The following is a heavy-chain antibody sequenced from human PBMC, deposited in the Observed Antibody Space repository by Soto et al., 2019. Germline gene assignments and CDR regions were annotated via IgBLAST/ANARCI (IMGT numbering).Heavy chain of an antibody. J-gene: IGHJ3*02. CDR1: GYTFTSYD. Sequence: ASVKVSCKASGYTFTSYDINWVRQATGQGLEWMGWMNPNSGNTGYAQKFQGRVTMTRNTSISTAYMELSSLRSEDTAVYYCARHDSRRGPSRREVAFDIWGQGTMVTVSS. V-gene: IGHV1-8*01. CDR3: ARHDSRRGPSRREVAFDI. CDR2: MNPNSGNT. D-gene: IGHD3-10*01.